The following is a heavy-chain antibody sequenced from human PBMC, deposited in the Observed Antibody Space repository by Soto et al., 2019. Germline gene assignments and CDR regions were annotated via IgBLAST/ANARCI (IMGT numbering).Heavy chain of an antibody. J-gene: IGHJ6*02. Sequence: QVQLVESGGGVVQPGRSLRLSCAASGFTFRNYGMHWVRQAPGKGLEWVAVISDDGRNEYNSDSVKGRFTISRDNSKNTLDLQMNRLIADGTAVYYCGKQIAVGVTSEGRPYYYYGMDVWGQGTTVTVSS. D-gene: IGHD6-19*01. CDR3: GKQIAVGVTSEGRPYYYYGMDV. CDR1: GFTFRNYG. CDR2: ISDDGRNE. V-gene: IGHV3-30*18.